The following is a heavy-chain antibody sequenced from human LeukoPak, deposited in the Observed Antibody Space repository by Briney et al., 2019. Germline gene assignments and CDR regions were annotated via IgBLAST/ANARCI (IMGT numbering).Heavy chain of an antibody. V-gene: IGHV3-53*01. CDR2: IYSGGST. CDR3: ARSIQLWEPFDY. J-gene: IGHJ4*02. D-gene: IGHD5-18*01. Sequence: GGSLRLSCAASGFTVSSNYMSWVRQAPGKGLEWVSVIYSGGSTYYADSVKGRFTISRDNSKNTLYLQMNSLRAEDTAVYYCARSIQLWEPFDYWGQGTLVTVSS. CDR1: GFTVSSNY.